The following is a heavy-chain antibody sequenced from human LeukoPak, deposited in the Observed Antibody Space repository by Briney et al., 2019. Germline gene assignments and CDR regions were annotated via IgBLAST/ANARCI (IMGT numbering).Heavy chain of an antibody. D-gene: IGHD6-19*01. CDR1: GFTFRSYA. Sequence: QPGGSLRLSCAASGFTFRSYAMSWVRQAPGKGLEWVSSISTSGDTTYYADSVKGRFTISRDNSKNTLYLQMNSLRADDTAVYYCAKPQPYSSGWYGIHFDCWGQGTLVTVSS. J-gene: IGHJ4*02. CDR3: AKPQPYSSGWYGIHFDC. V-gene: IGHV3-23*01. CDR2: ISTSGDTT.